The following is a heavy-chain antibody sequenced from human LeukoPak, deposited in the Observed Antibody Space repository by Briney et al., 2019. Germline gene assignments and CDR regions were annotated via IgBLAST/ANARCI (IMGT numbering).Heavy chain of an antibody. V-gene: IGHV3-21*01. CDR3: ARDGLAAATLHWYFDL. J-gene: IGHJ2*01. CDR2: ISSSSSYI. D-gene: IGHD2-15*01. CDR1: GFTFSTYS. Sequence: GESLRLSCGAAGFTFSTYSMNWVRQAPGKGLEWVSSISSSSSYIYYADSVKGRFTISRVNAKNSLSLQMNSLRAEDTAVYYCARDGLAAATLHWYFDLWGRGTLVTVSS.